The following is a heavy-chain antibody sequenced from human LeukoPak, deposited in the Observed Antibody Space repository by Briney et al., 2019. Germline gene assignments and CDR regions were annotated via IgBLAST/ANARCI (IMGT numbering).Heavy chain of an antibody. D-gene: IGHD1-1*01. CDR3: ATTGSLGYFDY. CDR2: INQDGSEK. Sequence: PGGSLRLSCAASGFTFSSYWMSWVRQAPGKGLEWVANINQDGSEKYYVDSVKGRFTISRDNAKNSLYLQMNSLRAEDTAVYYCATTGSLGYFDYWGQGTLVTVSS. V-gene: IGHV3-7*01. CDR1: GFTFSSYW. J-gene: IGHJ4*02.